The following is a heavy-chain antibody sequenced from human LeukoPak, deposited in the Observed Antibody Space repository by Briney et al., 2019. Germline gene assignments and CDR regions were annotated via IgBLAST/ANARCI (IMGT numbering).Heavy chain of an antibody. V-gene: IGHV3-23*01. J-gene: IGHJ4*02. CDR1: GFTFNNFA. CDR2: VLQSGVGT. CDR3: AKDAVSGDGYWEFDH. Sequence: GGSLRLSCAASGFTFNNFAMTWVRQAPGKGLEWVAGVLQSGVGTDYADSVKGRFTISRDNSKDTLYLQMSSLRVEDTATYYCAKDAVSGDGYWEFDHWGQGTLVTVSS. D-gene: IGHD5-24*01.